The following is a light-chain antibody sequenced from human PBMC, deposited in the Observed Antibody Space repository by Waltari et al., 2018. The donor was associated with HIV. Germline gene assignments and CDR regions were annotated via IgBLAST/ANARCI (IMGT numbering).Light chain of an antibody. J-gene: IGLJ2*01. CDR3: CSYAGSSTLV. V-gene: IGLV2-23*02. CDR2: EVS. CDR1: SSDVGSYNL. Sequence: QSALTQPASVSGSPGQSITISCTGTSSDVGSYNLVSWYQQHPGKAPKLMIYEVSKRPSVCSNLFSGSKSGNTASLTISGLQAEDEADYYCCSYAGSSTLVFGGGTKLTVL.